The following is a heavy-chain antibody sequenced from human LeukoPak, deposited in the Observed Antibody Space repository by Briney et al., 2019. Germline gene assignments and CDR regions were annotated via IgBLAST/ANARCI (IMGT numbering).Heavy chain of an antibody. D-gene: IGHD6-6*01. CDR3: AKEAGRPWFSIEARVGSGWFDP. CDR2: ISGSGGST. Sequence: GGSLRLSCAASGFTFSSYAMSWVRQAPGKGLEWVSAISGSGGSTYYADSVKGRFTISRDNSKNTLYLQMNSMRAEDTAVYYCAKEAGRPWFSIEARVGSGWFDPWGQGTLVTVSS. CDR1: GFTFSSYA. V-gene: IGHV3-23*01. J-gene: IGHJ5*02.